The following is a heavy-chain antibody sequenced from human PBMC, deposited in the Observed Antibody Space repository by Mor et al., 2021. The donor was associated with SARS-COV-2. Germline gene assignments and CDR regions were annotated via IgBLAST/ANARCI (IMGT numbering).Heavy chain of an antibody. CDR3: ARDFESGVLFVY. J-gene: IGHJ4*02. Sequence: GWINAGNGNTKYSQKFQGRVTITRDTSASTAYMELSSLRSEDTAVYYCARDFESGVLFVYWGQGTLVTVSS. D-gene: IGHD3-9*01. CDR2: INAGNGNT. V-gene: IGHV1-3*01.